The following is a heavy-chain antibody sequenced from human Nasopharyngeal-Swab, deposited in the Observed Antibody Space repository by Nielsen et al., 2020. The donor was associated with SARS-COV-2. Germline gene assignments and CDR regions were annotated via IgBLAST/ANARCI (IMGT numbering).Heavy chain of an antibody. CDR1: GGSVNTHAW. V-gene: IGHV4-4*02. J-gene: IGHJ6*03. CDR2: VYHSGAT. CDR3: ARGNLVVVPSPILGLGPIYCYFYLDV. D-gene: IGHD2-21*01. Sequence: SETLSLTCAVFGGSVNTHAWWSWVRQAPGKGLEWIGEVYHSGATNYNPSLRSRVTLSMDKSRNQFSLKMTAVTAADTAVYFCARGNLVVVPSPILGLGPIYCYFYLDVWGKGASVTVS.